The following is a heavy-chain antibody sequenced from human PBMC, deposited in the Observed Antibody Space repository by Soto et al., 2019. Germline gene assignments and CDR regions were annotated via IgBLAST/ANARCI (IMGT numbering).Heavy chain of an antibody. CDR3: ARGWGSPDP. D-gene: IGHD7-27*01. J-gene: IGHJ5*02. Sequence: EVPLLDSGGGLVQTGGSLRLSCVAYTFTLSSYGITWVRQAPGKGLEWVSSISPSGGDTYYAESVKGRVTISRDNSINTLYLQMDSLRVEDTALYYFARGWGSPDPWGQVTLVTVSS. V-gene: IGHV3-23*01. CDR2: ISPSGGDT. CDR1: TFTLSSYG.